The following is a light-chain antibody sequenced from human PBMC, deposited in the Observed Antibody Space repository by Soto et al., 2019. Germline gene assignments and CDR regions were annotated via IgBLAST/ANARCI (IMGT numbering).Light chain of an antibody. CDR2: SAS. CDR1: QSVSNN. Sequence: SLAIVSIKQREKATLSCRASQSVSNNLAWYQQKPGQAPRLLIYSASTRATGIAARFSGRGSGTEFTLTIAGLQSEDFAIYYCHQYSDLPPFGQ. CDR3: HQYSDLPP. J-gene: IGKJ2*01. V-gene: IGKV3-15*01.